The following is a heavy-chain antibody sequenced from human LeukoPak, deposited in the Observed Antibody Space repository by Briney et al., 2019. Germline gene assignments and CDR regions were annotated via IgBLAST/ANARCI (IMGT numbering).Heavy chain of an antibody. J-gene: IGHJ4*02. D-gene: IGHD3-22*01. CDR1: GFIFSRYE. V-gene: IGHV3-48*03. Sequence: GGSLRLSCVASGFIFSRYEMNWVRQAPGKGLEWVSYISTSGSGIYYADSVKGRFTISRDNAKNSLYLQMNSLRAEDTAVYYCARRGFYDTSGYLFDYWGQGTPVTVSS. CDR3: ARRGFYDTSGYLFDY. CDR2: ISTSGSGI.